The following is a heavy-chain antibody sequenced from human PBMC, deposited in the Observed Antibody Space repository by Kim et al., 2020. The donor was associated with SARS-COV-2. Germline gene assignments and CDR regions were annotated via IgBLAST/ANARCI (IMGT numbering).Heavy chain of an antibody. CDR3: ARTTTGTSDY. CDR2: INHSGST. Sequence: SETLSLTCAVYGGSFSGYYWSWIRQPPGKGLEWIGEINHSGSTNSNPSLKSRVTISVDTSKIQFSLKLSSVTAADTAVYYCARTTTGTSDYWGQGTLVTVSS. V-gene: IGHV4-34*01. J-gene: IGHJ4*02. D-gene: IGHD2-8*02. CDR1: GGSFSGYY.